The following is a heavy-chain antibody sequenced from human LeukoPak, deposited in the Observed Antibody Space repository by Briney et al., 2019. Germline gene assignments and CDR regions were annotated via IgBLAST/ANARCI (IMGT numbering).Heavy chain of an antibody. D-gene: IGHD2-2*01. CDR2: IRYDGSNK. CDR1: GFTFSRYG. CDR3: ARDPCGSTTCYLKS. J-gene: IGHJ5*02. V-gene: IGHV3-30*02. Sequence: TGGSLRLSCAASGFTFSRYGMHWVRQAPGKGLEWVAFIRYDGSNKYYADSVKGRFTISRENSKNTLYLQMNSLRVEDTAVYYCARDPCGSTTCYLKSWGQGTLVTVSS.